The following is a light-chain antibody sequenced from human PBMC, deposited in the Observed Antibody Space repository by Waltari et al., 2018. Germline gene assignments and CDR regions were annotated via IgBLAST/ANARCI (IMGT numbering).Light chain of an antibody. Sequence: QTVVTQEPSFSVSSLWALQLTCSLCSCPVPSQSLPTWYQQTPGQPPRTLVYKGISRSSGVPDRFSGSILGNTAALTITGAQADDESDYYCSMYMGSGVWVFGGGTKLTVL. V-gene: IGLV8-61*01. CDR3: SMYMGSGVWV. CDR2: KGI. CDR1: SCPVPSQSL. J-gene: IGLJ3*02.